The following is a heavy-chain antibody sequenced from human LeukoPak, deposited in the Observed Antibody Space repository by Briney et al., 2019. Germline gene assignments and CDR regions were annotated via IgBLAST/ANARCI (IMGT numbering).Heavy chain of an antibody. V-gene: IGHV3-73*01. D-gene: IGHD5-24*01. CDR3: ARHNEMTH. J-gene: IGHJ1*01. Sequence: PGGSLKLSCAASGFTFSGSAMHWVRQASGRGLEWVGRVRIKANNYATAYAASVKGRFTISRDDSKNTAYLQMNSLETEDTAVYYCARHNEMTHWGQGTLVTVSS. CDR1: GFTFSGSA. CDR2: VRIKANNYAT.